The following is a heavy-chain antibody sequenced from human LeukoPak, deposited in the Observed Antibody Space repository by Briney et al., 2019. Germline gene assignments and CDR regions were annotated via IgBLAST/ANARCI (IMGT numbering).Heavy chain of an antibody. CDR1: GGSISGYY. CDR2: IYYSGST. CDR3: AGGDDY. Sequence: SETLSLNCTVSGGSISGYYWSWIRQPPGKGLEWIGSIYYSGSTYYNPSLKSRVTISVDTSKNQFSLKLSSVTAADTAVYYCAGGDDYWGQGTLVTVSS. D-gene: IGHD3-16*01. V-gene: IGHV4-39*07. J-gene: IGHJ4*02.